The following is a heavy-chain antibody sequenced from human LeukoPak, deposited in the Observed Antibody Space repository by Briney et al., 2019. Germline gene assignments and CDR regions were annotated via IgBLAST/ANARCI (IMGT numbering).Heavy chain of an antibody. V-gene: IGHV3-48*04. CDR1: GFSISGQS. CDR3: HRGFFDY. Sequence: RPGGSLRLSCEASGFSISGQSMNWIRQAPGKGLEWVSYIRSTGTITYYADSVKGRFTISRDNARNSLYLQMNSLRAEDTAVYYCHRGFFDYWGQGTLVTVSS. CDR2: IRSTGTIT. J-gene: IGHJ4*02.